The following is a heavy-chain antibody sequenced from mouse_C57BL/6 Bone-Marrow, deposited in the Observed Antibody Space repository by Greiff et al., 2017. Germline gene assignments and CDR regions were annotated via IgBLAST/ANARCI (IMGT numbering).Heavy chain of an antibody. J-gene: IGHJ3*01. V-gene: IGHV1-15*01. D-gene: IGHD2-4*01. CDR3: TRYDD. CDR2: IDPETGGT. CDR1: GYTFTDYE. Sequence: QVQLQQSGAELVRPGASVTLSCKASGYTFTDYEMHWVKQTPVHGLEWIGAIDPETGGTAYNQKFKGKAILTADTSSSTAYMELRSLTSEDSAVYYCTRYDDGGQGTLVTVSA.